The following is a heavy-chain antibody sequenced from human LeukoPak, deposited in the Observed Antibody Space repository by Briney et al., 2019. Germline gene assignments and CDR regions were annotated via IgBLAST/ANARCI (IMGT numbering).Heavy chain of an antibody. D-gene: IGHD6-13*01. CDR2: TYYRSKWYN. CDR1: GDSVSSNSAA. CDR3: ARGGDSSSWYYYYYMDV. V-gene: IGHV6-1*01. Sequence: SQTLSLTCAISGDSVSSNSAAWNWIRQSPSRGLEWLGRTYYRSKWYNDYAVSVKSRITINPDTSKNQFSLQLNSVTPEDTAVYYCARGGDSSSWYYYYYMDVWGKGTTVTVSS. J-gene: IGHJ6*03.